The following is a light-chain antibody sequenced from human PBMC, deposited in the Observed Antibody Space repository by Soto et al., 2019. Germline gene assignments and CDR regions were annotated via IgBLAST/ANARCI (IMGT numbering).Light chain of an antibody. CDR2: DVS. J-gene: IGLJ1*01. CDR1: SSDIGAYNS. Sequence: QSALAQPASVSGSPGQSITISCTGTSSDIGAYNSVSWYQLHPGKAPKLMIFDVSSRPSGVSNRFSGSKSGNTASLTISGLQAEDEADYFCSSYSSITTYVFGNGTKVTVL. CDR3: SSYSSITTYV. V-gene: IGLV2-14*03.